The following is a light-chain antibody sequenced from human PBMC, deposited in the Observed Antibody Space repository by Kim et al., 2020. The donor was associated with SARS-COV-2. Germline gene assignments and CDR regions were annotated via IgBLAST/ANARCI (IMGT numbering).Light chain of an antibody. CDR1: SCNIGAGFD. CDR3: QSYDSSLSVGI. CDR2: GNN. Sequence: QGVTICCTGGSCNIGAGFDVNWYQQLPGTAPKLLIFGNNDRPSGVPDRFSGSKSDTSASLAITGLQAEDEADYFCQSYDSSLSVGIFGGGTQLTIL. J-gene: IGLJ2*01. V-gene: IGLV1-40*01.